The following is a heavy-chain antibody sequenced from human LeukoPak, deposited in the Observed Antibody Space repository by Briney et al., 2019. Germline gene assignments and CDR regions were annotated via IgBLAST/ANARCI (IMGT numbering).Heavy chain of an antibody. CDR3: ARPRGAAAGTFGFDP. CDR2: ISYDGSNK. CDR1: GFTFTSYV. D-gene: IGHD6-13*01. J-gene: IGHJ5*02. V-gene: IGHV3-30*03. Sequence: GGSLRLSCAASGFTFTSYVMHWFRQAPGKGLQWVALISYDGSNKYYADSVKGRFTISRDNSKNTLYLQMNSLRAEDTAVYYCARPRGAAAGTFGFDPWGQGTLVTVSS.